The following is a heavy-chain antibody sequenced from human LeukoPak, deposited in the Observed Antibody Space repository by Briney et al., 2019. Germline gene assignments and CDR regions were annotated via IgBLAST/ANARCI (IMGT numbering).Heavy chain of an antibody. D-gene: IGHD6-19*01. CDR2: IDHSGST. V-gene: IGHV4-34*01. CDR1: GRSFSDYY. Sequence: PSETLSLTCAVYGRSFSDYYWSWIRQPPGKGLEWIGEIDHSGSTNYNPSLKNRVTISVDTSKNQSSLKLRSVTAADTAVYYCARRIRYSSGWLFDYWGQGPLVTVSS. J-gene: IGHJ4*02. CDR3: ARRIRYSSGWLFDY.